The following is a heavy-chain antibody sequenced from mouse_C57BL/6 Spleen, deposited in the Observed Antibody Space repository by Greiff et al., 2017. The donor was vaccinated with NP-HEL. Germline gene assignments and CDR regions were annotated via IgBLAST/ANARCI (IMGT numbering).Heavy chain of an antibody. J-gene: IGHJ2*01. CDR1: GYTFTDYN. V-gene: IGHV1-18*01. CDR2: INPNNGGT. CDR3: ARENYYGSSYFDY. D-gene: IGHD1-1*01. Sequence: EVQLQQSGPELVKPGASVKIPCKASGYTFTDYNMDWVKQSHGESLEWIGDINPNNGGTIYNQKFKGKATLTVDKSSSTAYMELRSLTSVDTAVYYCARENYYGSSYFDYWGPGTTLTVSS.